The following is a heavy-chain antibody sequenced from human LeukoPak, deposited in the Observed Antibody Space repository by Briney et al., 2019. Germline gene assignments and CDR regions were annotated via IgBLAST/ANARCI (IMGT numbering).Heavy chain of an antibody. Sequence: SETLSLTCTVSGGSISSYYWSWIRQPPGKGLEWIGDIYNSGSTNYNPSLKSRVTISIDTSKNQFSLKLSSVTAADTAVYYCARQGGYSSSWYYFDYWGQGALVTVSS. V-gene: IGHV4-59*08. CDR1: GGSISSYY. CDR2: IYNSGST. CDR3: ARQGGYSSSWYYFDY. J-gene: IGHJ4*02. D-gene: IGHD6-13*01.